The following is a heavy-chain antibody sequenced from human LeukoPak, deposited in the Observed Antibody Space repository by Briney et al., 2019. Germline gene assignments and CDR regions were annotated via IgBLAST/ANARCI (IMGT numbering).Heavy chain of an antibody. CDR2: IYYSGST. D-gene: IGHD3-22*01. Sequence: SETLSLTCTVSGGSISSYYWSWIRQPPGKGLEWIGYIYYSGSTNYNPSLKSRVTISVDTSKNQFSLKLSSVTAADTAVYYCARDLRSYYYDSSGYSYYFDYWGQGTLVTVSS. V-gene: IGHV4-59*01. CDR1: GGSISSYY. J-gene: IGHJ4*02. CDR3: ARDLRSYYYDSSGYSYYFDY.